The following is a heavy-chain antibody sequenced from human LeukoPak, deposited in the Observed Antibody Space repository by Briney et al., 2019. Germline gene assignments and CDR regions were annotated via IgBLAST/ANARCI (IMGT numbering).Heavy chain of an antibody. CDR2: ISFDGSDK. J-gene: IGHJ4*02. CDR3: VNDLKGYEEV. CDR1: GFTFSTYG. Sequence: GGSLRLSCETSGFTFSTYGMHWVRQAPGKGLEWVALISFDGSDKSYGTSVKGRFTISRDNSKNTVSLRINSLRVEDTGMYYCVNDLKGYEEVWGQGTLVTVSS. D-gene: IGHD5-12*01. V-gene: IGHV3-30*18.